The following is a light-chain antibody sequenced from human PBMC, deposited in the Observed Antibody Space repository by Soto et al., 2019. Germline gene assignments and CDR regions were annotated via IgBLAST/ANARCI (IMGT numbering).Light chain of an antibody. CDR2: DTS. Sequence: DVQMTQSPSSLSAPVGDRVTITCQASHDIGTYLNWNQHKPGKAPKLLIFDTSHLAPGVPARFSGSGSGTEFTLTISSLQSEDFAVDYCQQYTNWPMYTFGPGTNLEI. CDR1: HDIGTY. J-gene: IGKJ2*01. CDR3: QQYTNWPMYT. V-gene: IGKV1-33*01.